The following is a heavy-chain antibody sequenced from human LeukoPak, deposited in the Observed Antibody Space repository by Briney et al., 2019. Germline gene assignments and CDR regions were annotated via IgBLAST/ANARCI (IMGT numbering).Heavy chain of an antibody. J-gene: IGHJ6*03. CDR2: IYYSGST. CDR1: GGSIGSSGYY. Sequence: SETLSLTCTVSGGSIGSSGYYWDWIRQPPGKGLEWIGSIYYSGSTYYNPSLKSRVTISLDTSKNQFSLKLSSVTAADTAVYYCATKPGYYYYMDVWGKGTTVTVSS. V-gene: IGHV4-39*07. CDR3: ATKPGYYYYMDV.